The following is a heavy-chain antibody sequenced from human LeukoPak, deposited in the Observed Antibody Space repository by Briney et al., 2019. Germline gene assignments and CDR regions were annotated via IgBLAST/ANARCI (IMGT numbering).Heavy chain of an antibody. D-gene: IGHD2-15*01. CDR2: ISSSGSTI. CDR1: GFTFSSYE. V-gene: IGHV3-48*03. J-gene: IGHJ3*02. CDR3: ARDCGGGSCYGPYDAFDI. Sequence: GGSLRLSCAASGFTFSSYEMNWVRQAPGKGLEWVSYISSSGSTIYYTDSVKGRFTISRDNAKNSLYLQMNSLRAEDTAVYYCARDCGGGSCYGPYDAFDIWGQGTMVTVSS.